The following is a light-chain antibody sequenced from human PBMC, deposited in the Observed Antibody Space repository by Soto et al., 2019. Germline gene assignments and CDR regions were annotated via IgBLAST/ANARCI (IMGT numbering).Light chain of an antibody. Sequence: QSLLTQPASVSVAPGQRVTISCTGSSSNIGAGYDVHWYQQLPGTAPKLLIYGNSNRPSGVPDRFSGSKSGTSASLAITGLQAEDEADYYCQSYDSSLSGYVFGTGTKVTVL. CDR3: QSYDSSLSGYV. V-gene: IGLV1-40*01. CDR1: SSNIGAGYD. CDR2: GNS. J-gene: IGLJ1*01.